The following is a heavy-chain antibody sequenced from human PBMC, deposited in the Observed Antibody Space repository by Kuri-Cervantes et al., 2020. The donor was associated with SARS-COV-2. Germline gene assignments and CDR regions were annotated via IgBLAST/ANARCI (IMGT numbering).Heavy chain of an antibody. V-gene: IGHV3-23*01. Sequence: GESLKISCAASGFTFSSYAMSWVRQAPGKGLEWVSAISGSGGSTYYADSVKGRFTIFRDNCKNTLYLQMNSLRAEDTAVYYCAKHAMVRGVIITKAGGTDYWGQGTLVTVSS. J-gene: IGHJ4*02. CDR3: AKHAMVRGVIITKAGGTDY. CDR1: GFTFSSYA. D-gene: IGHD3-10*01. CDR2: ISGSGGST.